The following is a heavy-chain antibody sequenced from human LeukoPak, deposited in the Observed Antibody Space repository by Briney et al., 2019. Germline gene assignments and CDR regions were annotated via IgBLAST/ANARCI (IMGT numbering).Heavy chain of an antibody. V-gene: IGHV4-59*01. CDR2: IYYSGST. Sequence: SETLSLTCTVSGGSISSYYWSWIRQPPGKGLEWTGYIYYSGSTDYNPSLKSRVTISVDTSKNQFSLKLSSVTAADKAVYYCARVGYCSSTSCYGDSIWFDPWGQGTLVTVSS. CDR3: ARVGYCSSTSCYGDSIWFDP. D-gene: IGHD2-2*01. J-gene: IGHJ5*02. CDR1: GGSISSYY.